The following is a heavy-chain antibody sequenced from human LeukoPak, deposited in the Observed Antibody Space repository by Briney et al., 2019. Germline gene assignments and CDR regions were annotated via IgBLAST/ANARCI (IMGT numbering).Heavy chain of an antibody. CDR1: GSTFSHYW. J-gene: IGHJ3*02. Sequence: GGSLRLSCAASGSTFSHYWMHWVRQAPGKGLVWASRINPDGSRTDYADSVAGRFTISRDNAKNMLYLQMNSLRADDTAVYYCSWDHTGKEDIWGQGTMVTVSS. CDR2: INPDGSRT. CDR3: SWDHTGKEDI. V-gene: IGHV3-74*01. D-gene: IGHD1-26*01.